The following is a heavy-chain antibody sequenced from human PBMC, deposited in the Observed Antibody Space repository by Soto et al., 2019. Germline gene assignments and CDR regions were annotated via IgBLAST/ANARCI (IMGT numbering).Heavy chain of an antibody. CDR3: ARRYGHYFDY. V-gene: IGHV4-59*08. CDR2: IYYSGST. Sequence: PSETLPLTCTVSGGSISSYYWSWIRQPPGKGLEWIGYIYYSGSTNYNPSLKSRVTISVDTSKNQLSPKLSSVTAADTAVYYCARRYGHYFDYWGQGTPVTVSS. D-gene: IGHD4-17*01. J-gene: IGHJ4*02. CDR1: GGSISSYY.